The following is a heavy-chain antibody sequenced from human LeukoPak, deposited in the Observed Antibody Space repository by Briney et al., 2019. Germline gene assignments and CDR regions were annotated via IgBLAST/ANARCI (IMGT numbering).Heavy chain of an antibody. CDR3: ARAVAARPSEYFDY. D-gene: IGHD6-6*01. CDR1: GGSISSGDYY. CDR2: IYYSGST. V-gene: IGHV4-30-4*08. Sequence: SETLSLTCTVSGGSISSGDYYWSWIRQPPGKGLEWIGYIYYSGSTYYNPSLKSRVTISVDTSKNQFSLKLSSVTAADTAVYYCARAVAARPSEYFDYWGQGTLVTVSS. J-gene: IGHJ4*02.